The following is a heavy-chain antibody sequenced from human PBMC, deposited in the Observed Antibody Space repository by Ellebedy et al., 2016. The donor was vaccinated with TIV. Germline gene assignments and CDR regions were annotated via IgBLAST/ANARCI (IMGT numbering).Heavy chain of an antibody. V-gene: IGHV3-74*01. D-gene: IGHD3-10*01. Sequence: GESLKISXAASGFTFSSYWMHWVRQAPGKGLVWVSRINSDGSSTSYADSVKGRFTISRDNAKNMLYLQMNSLRAEDTAVYYCARGGDYYGSGSYHDYWGQGTLVTVSS. J-gene: IGHJ4*02. CDR2: INSDGSST. CDR1: GFTFSSYW. CDR3: ARGGDYYGSGSYHDY.